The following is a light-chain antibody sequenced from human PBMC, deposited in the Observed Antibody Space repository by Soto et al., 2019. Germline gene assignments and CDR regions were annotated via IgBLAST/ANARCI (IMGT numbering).Light chain of an antibody. V-gene: IGLV2-14*01. J-gene: IGLJ1*01. CDR3: ISYASSNTYV. CDR1: SSDVGGYDY. CDR2: DVT. Sequence: QSALTQPASVSGSPGQSITISCTGTSSDVGGYDYVSWYQQHPGKAPKLMIYDVTNRPSGVSNRFSGSKSGNTASLTISGLQAEDEADYYCISYASSNTYVFGTGT.